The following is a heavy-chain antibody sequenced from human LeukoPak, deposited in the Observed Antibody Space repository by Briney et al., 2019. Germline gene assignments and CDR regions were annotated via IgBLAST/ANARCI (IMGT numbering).Heavy chain of an antibody. V-gene: IGHV4-59*08. D-gene: IGHD3-22*01. J-gene: IGHJ3*02. Sequence: PSETLSLTCTVSGGSISSYYWSWIRQPPGKGLEWIGYIYYSGSTNYNPSLKSRVTISVDTSKNQFSLKLSSVTAADTAVYYCASPGMYYYDSSGPGAFDIWGQGTMVTVSS. CDR1: GGSISSYY. CDR2: IYYSGST. CDR3: ASPGMYYYDSSGPGAFDI.